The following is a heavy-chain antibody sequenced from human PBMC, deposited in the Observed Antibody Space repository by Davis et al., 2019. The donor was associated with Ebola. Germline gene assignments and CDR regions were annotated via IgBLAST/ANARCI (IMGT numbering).Heavy chain of an antibody. V-gene: IGHV3-74*01. CDR2: INSDGTST. J-gene: IGHJ6*04. CDR1: GFTFSSYW. Sequence: PGGSLRLSCAASGFTFSSYWMHWVRQAPGKGLVWVSRINSDGTSTTYADSVKGRLTISRDNAKNTLYLQMNSLRAEDTAVYYCARDLRYCTNGVCYYYGMDVWGKGTTVTVSS. CDR3: ARDLRYCTNGVCYYYGMDV. D-gene: IGHD2-8*01.